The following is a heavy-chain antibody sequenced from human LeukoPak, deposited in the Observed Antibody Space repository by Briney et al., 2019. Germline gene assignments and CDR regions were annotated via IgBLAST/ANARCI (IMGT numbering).Heavy chain of an antibody. Sequence: GGSLRLSCAASGFTFSSYAMSWVRQAPGKGLEWVSSITSSSSYIYYADSVKGRFTISRDNAKNSLYLQMNSLRAEDTAVYYCARDPYSGGYGDYYYYYMGLWGQGTTVTISS. CDR1: GFTFSSYA. V-gene: IGHV3-21*01. CDR2: ITSSSSYI. CDR3: ARDPYSGGYGDYYYYYMGL. D-gene: IGHD1-26*01. J-gene: IGHJ6*03.